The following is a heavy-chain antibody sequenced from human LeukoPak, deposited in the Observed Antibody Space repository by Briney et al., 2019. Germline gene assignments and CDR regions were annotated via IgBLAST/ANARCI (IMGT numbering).Heavy chain of an antibody. D-gene: IGHD1-26*01. CDR3: ARHVGLTGKPSYFDY. CDR2: IYSDYYDT. J-gene: IGHJ4*02. Sequence: GGSLKISRKGSGYSFTSYWIGWVRQIPGKGLGGMGIIYSDYYDTRYSPSFQGQVTISADKSISTAYLQWSSLNASDTAMYYCARHVGLTGKPSYFDYWGQGTLVTVSS. V-gene: IGHV5-51*01. CDR1: GYSFTSYW.